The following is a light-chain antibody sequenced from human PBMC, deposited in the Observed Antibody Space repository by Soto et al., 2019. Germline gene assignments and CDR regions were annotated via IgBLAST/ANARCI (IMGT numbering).Light chain of an antibody. CDR2: EVS. J-gene: IGLJ1*01. CDR1: SSDVGGYNY. CDR3: SSYTTSITLYV. Sequence: ALTHPASLSGSPGQSITISCTGTSSDVGGYNYVSWYQQHPGKAPKLMIYEVSNRPSGVSNRFSGSKSGNTASLTISGLQVEDEADYYCSSYTTSITLYVFGTGTKVTVL. V-gene: IGLV2-14*01.